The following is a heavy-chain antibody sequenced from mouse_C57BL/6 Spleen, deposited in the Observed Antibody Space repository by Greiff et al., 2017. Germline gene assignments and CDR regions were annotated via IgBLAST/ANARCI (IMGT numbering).Heavy chain of an antibody. J-gene: IGHJ3*01. Sequence: QVQLKQSGPGLVQPSQSLSITCTVSGFSLTSYGVHWVRQSPGQGLEWLGVIWSGGSTDYNAAFISRLSISKDNSKSQVFFKMNSQQADDTAIYYCGRKVYYSSSFAWFAYWGQGTLVTVSA. V-gene: IGHV2-2*01. CDR2: IWSGGST. D-gene: IGHD1-1*01. CDR3: GRKVYYSSSFAWFAY. CDR1: GFSLTSYG.